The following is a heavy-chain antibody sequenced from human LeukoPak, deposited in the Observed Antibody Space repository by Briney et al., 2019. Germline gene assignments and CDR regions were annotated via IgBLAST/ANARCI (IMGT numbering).Heavy chain of an antibody. D-gene: IGHD5-18*01. CDR1: GYTFIGHY. Sequence: ASVKVSCKTSGYTFIGHYIHWVRQAPGQGLEWMGWINTNTGNPTYAQGFFTGRYVFSLDTSVNTAYLQITGLKADDTAVYYCGRDPKLGIRGYTYGYIDFWGQGTLVTVAS. CDR3: GRDPKLGIRGYTYGYIDF. J-gene: IGHJ4*02. CDR2: INTNTGNP. V-gene: IGHV7-4-1*02.